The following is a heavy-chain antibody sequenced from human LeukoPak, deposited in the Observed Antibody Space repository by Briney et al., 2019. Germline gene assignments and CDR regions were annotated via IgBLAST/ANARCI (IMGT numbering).Heavy chain of an antibody. CDR1: GGSISTSTYY. Sequence: PSETLSLTCSVSGGSISTSTYYWGWIRQPPGKGLEWIGTIYYNGSTYYNPSLKSRVTISLDTSRNHFSLKVSSVTAADTALYYCATRGGFGDYRFDYWGQGPMVTVSS. D-gene: IGHD2-21*01. J-gene: IGHJ4*02. CDR3: ATRGGFGDYRFDY. V-gene: IGHV4-39*07. CDR2: IYYNGST.